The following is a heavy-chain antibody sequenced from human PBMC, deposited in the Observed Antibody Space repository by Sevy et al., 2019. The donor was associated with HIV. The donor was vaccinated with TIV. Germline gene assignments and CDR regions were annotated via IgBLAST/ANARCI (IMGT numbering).Heavy chain of an antibody. CDR3: TRPAGIVGATTGGDY. Sequence: VGSLRLSCAASGFTFSGSAMHWVRQASGKGLEWVGRIRSKANSYATAYAASVKGRFTISRDDSKNTAYLQMNSLKTEDTAVYYCTRPAGIVGATTGGDYWGQGTLVTVSS. V-gene: IGHV3-73*01. J-gene: IGHJ4*02. CDR2: IRSKANSYAT. CDR1: GFTFSGSA. D-gene: IGHD1-26*01.